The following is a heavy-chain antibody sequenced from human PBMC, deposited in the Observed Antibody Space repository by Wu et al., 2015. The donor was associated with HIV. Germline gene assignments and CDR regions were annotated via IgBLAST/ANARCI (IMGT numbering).Heavy chain of an antibody. Sequence: QVQLVQSGAEVKKPGSSVKVSCKASGGTFSSYAISWVRQAPGQGLEWMGGIIPIFGTANYAQKFQGRVTITADESTSTAYMELSSLRSEDTAVYYCARDRRTCSSTSCYTGAWYYYMDVWGQRDDGHRLL. J-gene: IGHJ6*03. D-gene: IGHD2-2*02. CDR3: ARDRRTCSSTSCYTGAWYYYMDV. CDR2: IIPIFGTA. V-gene: IGHV1-69*12. CDR1: GGTFSSYA.